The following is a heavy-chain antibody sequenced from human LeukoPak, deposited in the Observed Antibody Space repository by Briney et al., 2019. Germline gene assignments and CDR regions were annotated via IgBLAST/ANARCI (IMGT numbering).Heavy chain of an antibody. Sequence: ASVKVSCKASGYTFTSYGISWVRQAPGQGLEWMGWISAYNGNTNYAQKLQGRVTMTTDTSTSTAYMELRSLRSDDTAVYYCATDLQQQPSANTDYWGQGTLVTVSS. CDR3: ATDLQQQPSANTDY. CDR1: GYTFTSYG. CDR2: ISAYNGNT. V-gene: IGHV1-18*01. D-gene: IGHD6-13*01. J-gene: IGHJ4*02.